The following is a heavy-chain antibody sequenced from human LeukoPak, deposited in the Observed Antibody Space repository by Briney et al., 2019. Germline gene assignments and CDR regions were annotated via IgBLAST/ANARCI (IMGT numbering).Heavy chain of an antibody. CDR2: ISGSGGST. CDR3: AKGSFDWLPNNWFDP. J-gene: IGHJ5*02. V-gene: IGHV3-23*01. CDR1: GFTFSSYA. D-gene: IGHD3-9*01. Sequence: PGRSLRLSCAASGFTFSSYAMSWVRQAPGKGLEWVSAISGSGGSTYYADSVKGRFTISRDNSKNTLYLQMSSLRAEDTAVYYCAKGSFDWLPNNWFDPWGQGTLVTVSS.